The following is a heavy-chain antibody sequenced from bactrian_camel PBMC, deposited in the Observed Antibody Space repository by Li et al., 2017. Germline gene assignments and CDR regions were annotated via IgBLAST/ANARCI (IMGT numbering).Heavy chain of an antibody. CDR1: GYTHDTFC. CDR2: IASDFRT. V-gene: IGHV3S63*01. D-gene: IGHD1*01. CDR3: AIYGDTSLPLWPRVPKESGV. Sequence: HVQLVESGGGSVRAGGSLRLACAVSGYTHDTFCMGWFRQAPGKEREGISAIASDFRTNYAESVKGRFTISRDNDKNTVSLQMNSLKPEDTAMYYCAIYGDTSLPLWPRVPKESGVWGQGTQVTVS. J-gene: IGHJ4*01.